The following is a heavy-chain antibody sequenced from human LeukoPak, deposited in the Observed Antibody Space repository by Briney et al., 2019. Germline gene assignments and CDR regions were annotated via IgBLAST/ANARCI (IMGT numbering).Heavy chain of an antibody. Sequence: GESLKISCKGSGYGFTSYWIGWVRQMPGKGLEWMGIIYPGDSDTRYSPSFQGQVTISADKSISTAYLQWSSLKASDTAMYYCARRLGPPWGTLYNWFDPWGQGTLVTVSS. CDR2: IYPGDSDT. CDR1: GYGFTSYW. CDR3: ARRLGPPWGTLYNWFDP. V-gene: IGHV5-51*01. J-gene: IGHJ5*02. D-gene: IGHD1-7*01.